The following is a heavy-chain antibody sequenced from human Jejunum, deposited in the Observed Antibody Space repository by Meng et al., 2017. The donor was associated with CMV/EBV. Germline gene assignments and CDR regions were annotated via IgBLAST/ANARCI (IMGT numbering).Heavy chain of an antibody. Sequence: LYLTCVVSGGSLIGTNWWNWVREPPGGGLEWIGEIIHSGATNDNPSLKSRATISIDNSKNQFSLKLTSVTVADTAVYFCGDPPAGYWGQGVLVTVSS. CDR2: IIHSGAT. J-gene: IGHJ4*02. CDR1: GGSLIGTNW. V-gene: IGHV4-4*01. CDR3: GDPPAGY.